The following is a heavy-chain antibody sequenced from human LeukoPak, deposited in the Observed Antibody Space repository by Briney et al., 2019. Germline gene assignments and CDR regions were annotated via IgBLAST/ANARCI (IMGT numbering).Heavy chain of an antibody. V-gene: IGHV4-39*01. CDR2: IYYSGST. J-gene: IGHJ4*02. CDR1: GGSISSSSYH. D-gene: IGHD2-2*01. Sequence: SETLSLTCTVSGGSISSSSYHWGWIRQPPGKGLEWIGSIYYSGSTYYNPSLKSRVTISVDTSKNQFSLKLSSVTAAGTALYYCARVIAVPAAPYFDYWGQGTLVTVSS. CDR3: ARVIAVPAAPYFDY.